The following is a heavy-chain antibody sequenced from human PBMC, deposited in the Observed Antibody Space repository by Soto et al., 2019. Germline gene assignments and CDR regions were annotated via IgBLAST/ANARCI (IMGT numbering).Heavy chain of an antibody. Sequence: SETLSLTCTVSGGAVRNGGYSWGWVRQHPGKGLEWIGYVYYTGSTYYNPSLKSRIIISVDRSTNQFSLNLSSVTAADTAVYYCARGILHCGGDCYFNYFDYWGQGTLVTVSS. CDR2: VYYTGST. D-gene: IGHD2-21*02. CDR3: ARGILHCGGDCYFNYFDY. J-gene: IGHJ4*02. V-gene: IGHV4-31*03. CDR1: GGAVRNGGYS.